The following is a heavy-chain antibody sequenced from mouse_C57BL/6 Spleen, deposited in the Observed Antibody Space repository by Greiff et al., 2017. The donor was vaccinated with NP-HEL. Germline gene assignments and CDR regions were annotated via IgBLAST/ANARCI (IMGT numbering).Heavy chain of an antibody. D-gene: IGHD2-4*01. CDR3: ARRDSYDYDGGNWHFDV. CDR1: GYTFTDYY. V-gene: IGHV1-19*01. CDR2: INPYNGGT. J-gene: IGHJ1*03. Sequence: EVQLQQSGPVLVKPGASVKMSCKASGYTFTDYYMNWVKQSHGKSLEWIGVINPYNGGTSYNQKFKGKATLTVDKSSSTAYMELNSLTSEDSAVYYCARRDSYDYDGGNWHFDVWGTGTTVTVSS.